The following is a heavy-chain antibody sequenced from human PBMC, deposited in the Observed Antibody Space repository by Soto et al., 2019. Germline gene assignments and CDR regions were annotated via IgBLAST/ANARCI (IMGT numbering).Heavy chain of an antibody. CDR3: ARGPYIVGATPVDY. J-gene: IGHJ4*02. Sequence: QVQLVESGGGVVQPGRSLRLSCAASGFTFSSYGMHWVRQAPGKGLEWVAVIWYDGSNKYYADSVKGRFTISRDNSKNSLYLQMNSLRAEDTAVYYCARGPYIVGATPVDYCGQGTLVTVSS. V-gene: IGHV3-33*01. CDR1: GFTFSSYG. D-gene: IGHD1-26*01. CDR2: IWYDGSNK.